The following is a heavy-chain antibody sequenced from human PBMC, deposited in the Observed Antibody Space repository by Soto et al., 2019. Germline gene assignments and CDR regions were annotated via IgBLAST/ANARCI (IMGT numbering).Heavy chain of an antibody. Sequence: PSETLSLTCTVSGGSISSSNYYWGWIRQPPGKGLEWIGNIYYSGSTYYNPSVKSRVTISVDTSKNQFSLKLSSVTAADTAVYYCARTDAMVRGVIKAMNWFDPWGQGTLVTVSS. V-gene: IGHV4-39*01. CDR2: IYYSGST. CDR3: ARTDAMVRGVIKAMNWFDP. J-gene: IGHJ5*02. CDR1: GGSISSSNYY. D-gene: IGHD3-10*01.